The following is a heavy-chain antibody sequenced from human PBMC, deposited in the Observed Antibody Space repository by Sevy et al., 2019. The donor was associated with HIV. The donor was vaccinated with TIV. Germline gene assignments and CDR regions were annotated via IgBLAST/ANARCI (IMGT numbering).Heavy chain of an antibody. CDR2: ISGSGGST. J-gene: IGHJ5*02. CDR1: GFTFSSYA. Sequence: GGSLRLSCAASGFTFSSYAMSWVRQAPGKGLEWVSAISGSGGSTYYADSVKGRLTISRDNSKNTLYLQMNSLRAEDTAVYYCAKDVSIAVAGIGTPFDPWGQGTLVTVSS. V-gene: IGHV3-23*01. D-gene: IGHD6-19*01. CDR3: AKDVSIAVAGIGTPFDP.